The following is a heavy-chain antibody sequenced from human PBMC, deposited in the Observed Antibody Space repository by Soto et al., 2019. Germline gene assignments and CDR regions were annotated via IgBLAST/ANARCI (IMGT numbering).Heavy chain of an antibody. CDR2: ILYDGSNK. CDR1: GFTFSSYG. J-gene: IGHJ4*02. CDR3: APLSGYYTYFDH. D-gene: IGHD3-3*01. V-gene: IGHV3-30*03. Sequence: QVQLVESGGGVVQPGRSLRLSCAASGFTFSSYGMHWVRQAPGKGLEWVAVILYDGSNKYYADSVKGRFTISRDDSKNTLYLQMNSLRAEDTAVYYCAPLSGYYTYFDHWGQGTLVTVSS.